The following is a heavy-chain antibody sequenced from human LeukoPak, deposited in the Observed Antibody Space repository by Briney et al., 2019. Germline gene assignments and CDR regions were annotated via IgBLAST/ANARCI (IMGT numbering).Heavy chain of an antibody. Sequence: GGSLRLSCVASAFTFSSYDMSWVRQAPGKGLECVSAISGTGGSTYYAGSVKGRFTISRDNAKNSLYLQMNSLRAEDTAVYYCAELGITMIGGVWGKGTTVTISS. J-gene: IGHJ6*04. D-gene: IGHD3-10*02. CDR1: AFTFSSYD. V-gene: IGHV3-23*01. CDR3: AELGITMIGGV. CDR2: ISGTGGST.